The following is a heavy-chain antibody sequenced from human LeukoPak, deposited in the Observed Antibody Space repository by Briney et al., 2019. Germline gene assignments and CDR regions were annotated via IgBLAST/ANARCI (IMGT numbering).Heavy chain of an antibody. D-gene: IGHD3-10*02. V-gene: IGHV3-7*01. CDR2: IKQDGSEK. CDR3: AELGITMIGGV. Sequence: EGSLRLSCAASGFTFSSYWMSWVRQAPGKGLEWVANIKQDGSEKYYVDSVKGRFTISRDNAKNSLYLQMNSLRAEDTAVYYCAELGITMIGGVWGKGTTVTTSS. CDR1: GFTFSSYW. J-gene: IGHJ6*04.